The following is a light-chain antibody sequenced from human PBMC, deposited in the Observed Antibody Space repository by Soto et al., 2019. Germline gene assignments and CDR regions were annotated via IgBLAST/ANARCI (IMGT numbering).Light chain of an antibody. J-gene: IGLJ2*01. Sequence: QLVLTQSPSASASLGASVKLTCTLSSGHSDYAIAWHQQQPEKGPRYLMKVNSDGTYNTGDGIPDRFSGSSSGAERHVTISSLQSEDEADYYSQTWGAGLVVFGGGTKLTVL. CDR1: SGHSDYA. CDR2: VNSDGTY. CDR3: QTWGAGLVV. V-gene: IGLV4-69*01.